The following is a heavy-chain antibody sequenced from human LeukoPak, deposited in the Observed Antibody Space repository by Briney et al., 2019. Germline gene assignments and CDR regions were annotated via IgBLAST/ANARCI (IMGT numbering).Heavy chain of an antibody. J-gene: IGHJ4*02. CDR3: ARGSDYSNGNIYEDDYEY. CDR1: GFIFDKYW. V-gene: IGHV3-7*01. Sequence: GGSLRLSCAASGFIFDKYWMDWVRQAPGKGLEWVAQINQDGRGKHYVDSVKGRFTISRDKAKKLVSLQMSSLRTEDRAVNYCARGSDYSNGNIYEDDYEYWGQGTLVTVSS. D-gene: IGHD2-8*01. CDR2: INQDGRGK.